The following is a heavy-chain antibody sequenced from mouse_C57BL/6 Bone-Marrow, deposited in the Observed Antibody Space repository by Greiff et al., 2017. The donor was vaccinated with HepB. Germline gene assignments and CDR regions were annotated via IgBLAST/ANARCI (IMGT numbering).Heavy chain of an antibody. J-gene: IGHJ2*01. Sequence: VQLKESGPELVKPGASVKMSCKASGYTFTDYNMHWVKQSHGKSLEWIGYINPNNGGTSYNQKFKGKATLTVNKSSSTAYMELRSLTSEDSAVYYCADWDGDYFDYWGQGTTLTVSS. D-gene: IGHD4-1*01. V-gene: IGHV1-22*01. CDR3: ADWDGDYFDY. CDR1: GYTFTDYN. CDR2: INPNNGGT.